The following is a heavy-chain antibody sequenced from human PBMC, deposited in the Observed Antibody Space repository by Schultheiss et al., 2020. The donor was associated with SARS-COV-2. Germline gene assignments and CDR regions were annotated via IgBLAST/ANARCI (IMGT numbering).Heavy chain of an antibody. D-gene: IGHD6-6*01. CDR1: GFTFSSYS. J-gene: IGHJ6*03. CDR3: ARGGIAARPVYYYYMDV. V-gene: IGHV3-21*01. CDR2: ISSSSSYI. Sequence: GESLKISCAASGFTFSSYSMNWVRQAPGKGLEWVSSISSSSSYIYYADSVKGRFTISRDNAKNSLYLQMNSLRAEDTAVYYCARGGIAARPVYYYYMDVWGKGTTVTVSS.